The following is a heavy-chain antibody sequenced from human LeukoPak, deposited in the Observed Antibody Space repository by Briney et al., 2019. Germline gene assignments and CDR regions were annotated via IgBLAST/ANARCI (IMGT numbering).Heavy chain of an antibody. CDR1: GFTFSAYS. J-gene: IGHJ4*02. V-gene: IGHV3-21*01. Sequence: GRSLRLSCAASGFTFSAYSMTWVRQPPGKGLEWVSSISTSSSYIYYAGSVKGRFTISRDNAKNSLYLQMNSLRAEDTAVYYCARVGTGYNSGWWDFWGQGALVTVSS. CDR3: ARVGTGYNSGWWDF. CDR2: ISTSSSYI. D-gene: IGHD6-19*01.